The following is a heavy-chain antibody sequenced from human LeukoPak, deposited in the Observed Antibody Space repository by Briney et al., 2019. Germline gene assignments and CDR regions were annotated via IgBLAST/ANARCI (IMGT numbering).Heavy chain of an antibody. V-gene: IGHV4-34*01. CDR1: GGSFSGYY. CDR3: ARGRIGSNSYDNNFVSRFDP. D-gene: IGHD6-13*01. J-gene: IGHJ5*02. CDR2: INHSGNA. Sequence: PSETQSLTCAVYGGSFSGYYWTWVRQAPGKGLEWIGEINHSGNANYNPSLKSRVTISVDTSKNQFSLKLTSVTAADTAVYYCARGRIGSNSYDNNFVSRFDPWGQGTLVTVSS.